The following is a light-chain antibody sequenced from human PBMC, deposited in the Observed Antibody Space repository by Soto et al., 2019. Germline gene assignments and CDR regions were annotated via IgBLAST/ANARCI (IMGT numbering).Light chain of an antibody. CDR3: MQALQTQVT. CDR1: QSLLHSNGYNY. Sequence: DIVMTQSPLSLPVTPGEPASISCRSSQSLLHSNGYNYLDWYLQKPGQSPQLLIYLGSNRASGVPDRFSGSGSGIYFTLKISRVEAEDVGVYYCMQALQTQVTFGGGTKVEIK. V-gene: IGKV2-28*01. J-gene: IGKJ4*01. CDR2: LGS.